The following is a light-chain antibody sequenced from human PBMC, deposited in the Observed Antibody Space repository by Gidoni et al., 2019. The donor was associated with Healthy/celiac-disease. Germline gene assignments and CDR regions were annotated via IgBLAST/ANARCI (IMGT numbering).Light chain of an antibody. J-gene: IGLJ1*01. Sequence: QSALTQPASVSGSPGQSITISCTGTSSDVGGYNYGSWYQQHPGKAPKLMIYDVSNRPSVVSNRFSGSKSGNTASLTISGLQAEDEADYYCSSYTSSSTYVFGTGTKVTVL. V-gene: IGLV2-14*01. CDR1: SSDVGGYNY. CDR3: SSYTSSSTYV. CDR2: DVS.